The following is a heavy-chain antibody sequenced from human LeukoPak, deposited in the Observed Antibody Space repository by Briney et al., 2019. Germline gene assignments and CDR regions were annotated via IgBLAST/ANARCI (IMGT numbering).Heavy chain of an antibody. CDR2: MNPNSGNT. Sequence: ASVKVSCNASGYTFTSYDINWVRQATGQGLEWMGWMNPNSGNTGYAQKFQGRVTITRNTSISTAYMELSSLRSEDTAVYYCARGPAEQWLGIDAFDIWGQGTMVTVSS. CDR1: GYTFTSYD. J-gene: IGHJ3*02. CDR3: ARGPAEQWLGIDAFDI. D-gene: IGHD6-19*01. V-gene: IGHV1-8*03.